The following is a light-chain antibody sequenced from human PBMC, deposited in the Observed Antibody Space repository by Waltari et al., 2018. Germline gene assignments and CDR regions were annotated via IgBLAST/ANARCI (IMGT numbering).Light chain of an antibody. Sequence: QVVVTQEPSLTVSPGGTVTLTCGSSTGAVTSGQFPYWFLQKPGQAPRTLVYDTSNKQSWTPARFSGSLLGGKAALTLSGAQPEDEAEYYCSVSYSGHVIFGGGTKLTVL. V-gene: IGLV7-46*01. CDR3: SVSYSGHVI. CDR2: DTS. J-gene: IGLJ2*01. CDR1: TGAVTSGQF.